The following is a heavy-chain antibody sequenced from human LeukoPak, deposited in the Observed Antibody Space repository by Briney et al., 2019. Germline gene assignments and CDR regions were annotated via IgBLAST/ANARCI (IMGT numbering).Heavy chain of an antibody. CDR1: GYTFTSYD. Sequence: ASVKVSCKASGYTFTSYDINWVRQATGQGLEWMGWMNPNSGNTGYAQKFQGRVTITRNTSISTAYMELSSLRSEDTAVYYCARGAFLTGYYNLPHYYYAMDVWGQGTTVTVSS. CDR2: MNPNSGNT. CDR3: ARGAFLTGYYNLPHYYYAMDV. D-gene: IGHD3-9*01. V-gene: IGHV1-8*03. J-gene: IGHJ6*02.